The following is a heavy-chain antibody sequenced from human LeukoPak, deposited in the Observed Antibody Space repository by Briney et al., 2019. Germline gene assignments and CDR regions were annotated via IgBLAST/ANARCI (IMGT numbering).Heavy chain of an antibody. CDR3: ARGSDSGWLLYR. J-gene: IGHJ4*02. D-gene: IGHD6-19*01. CDR2: MYAGGTT. CDR1: GVIVCRNF. V-gene: IGHV3-53*01. Sequence: GGSVRLSCAASGVIVCRNFISWVRQAPGKGLQWVAIMYAGGTTDYSDSVRGRFHISRDSSNNTLSLQINSLRAEDTAVYYCARGSDSGWLLYRWGQGSLVTVSS.